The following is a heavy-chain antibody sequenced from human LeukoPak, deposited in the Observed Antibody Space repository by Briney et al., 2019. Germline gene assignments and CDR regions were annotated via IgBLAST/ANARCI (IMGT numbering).Heavy chain of an antibody. D-gene: IGHD2-2*01. J-gene: IGHJ6*02. V-gene: IGHV3-72*01. CDR1: GFTFTNAW. Sequence: GGSLRLSCAASGFTFTNAWMSWVRQAPGKGLEWVGRTRNKANSYTTEYAASVKGRFTISRDDSKNSLYLQMNSLKTEDTAVYYCARENSARYCSSTSCASGMDVWGQGTTVTVSS. CDR3: ARENSARYCSSTSCASGMDV. CDR2: TRNKANSYTT.